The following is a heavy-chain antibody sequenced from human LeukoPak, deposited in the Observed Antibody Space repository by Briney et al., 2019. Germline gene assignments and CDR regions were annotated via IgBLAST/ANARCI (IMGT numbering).Heavy chain of an antibody. J-gene: IGHJ4*02. CDR1: GFTFGSYS. V-gene: IGHV3-48*01. CDR3: ARDYTGWSLGY. D-gene: IGHD2-15*01. Sequence: GGSLRLSCSASGFTFGSYSMNWVRQAPGKGLEWVSFISSLSGTREYADSVKGRFTISRDNAKNSLYLQMNSLRAEDTAVYYCARDYTGWSLGYWGQGTLVTVSS. CDR2: ISSLSGTR.